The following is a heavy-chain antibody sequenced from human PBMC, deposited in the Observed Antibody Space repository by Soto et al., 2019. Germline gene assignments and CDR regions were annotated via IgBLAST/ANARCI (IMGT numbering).Heavy chain of an antibody. D-gene: IGHD6-25*01. CDR2: ISAYNGNT. J-gene: IGHJ6*02. Sequence: RASVKVSCKASGYTFTSYGFSWVRQAPGQGLEWMGWISAYNGNTNYAQRLQGRVTMTTDTSTSTAYMELRSLRSDDTAVYYCARSGSGAAYYYHGLDVWGQGTTVTVSS. V-gene: IGHV1-18*01. CDR3: ARSGSGAAYYYHGLDV. CDR1: GYTFTSYG.